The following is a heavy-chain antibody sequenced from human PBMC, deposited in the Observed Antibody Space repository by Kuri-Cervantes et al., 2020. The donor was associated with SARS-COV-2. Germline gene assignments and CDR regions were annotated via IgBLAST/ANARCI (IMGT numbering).Heavy chain of an antibody. CDR2: INHSGST. V-gene: IGHV4-34*01. D-gene: IGHD2-2*01. Sequence: SETLSLTGAGYGGSFSGYYWSWIHQPPGKGLEWIGEINHSGSTNYNPSPKSRVTISVDTSKNQFSLKLSSVTAADTAVYYCARKSACSSTSCYPGAFDYWGQGTLVTVSS. CDR1: GGSFSGYY. J-gene: IGHJ4*02. CDR3: ARKSACSSTSCYPGAFDY.